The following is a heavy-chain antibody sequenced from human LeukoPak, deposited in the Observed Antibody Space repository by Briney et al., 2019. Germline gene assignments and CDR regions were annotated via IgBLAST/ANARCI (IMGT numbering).Heavy chain of an antibody. CDR2: INHSGST. V-gene: IGHV4-34*01. D-gene: IGHD6-19*01. CDR1: GGSFSGYY. Sequence: SETLSLTCAVYGGSFSGYYWSWICQPPGKGLEWIGEINHSGSTNYNPSLKSRVTISVDTSKNQFSLKLSSVTAADTAVYYCARTTVAGPIDYWGQGTLVTVSS. CDR3: ARTTVAGPIDY. J-gene: IGHJ4*02.